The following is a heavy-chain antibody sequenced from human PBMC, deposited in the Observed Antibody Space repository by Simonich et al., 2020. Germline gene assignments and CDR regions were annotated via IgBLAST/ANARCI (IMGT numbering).Heavy chain of an antibody. CDR3: ARARLYSSSHAFDI. J-gene: IGHJ3*02. CDR2: INPNMGGT. Sequence: QVQLVQSGAEVKKPGASVKVSCKASGYTFTGFYMHWVRQAPGQGLECMGWINPNMGGTNDAQKIQGRVTMTGDTSISTAYRELSRRRSDDTAVYYCARARLYSSSHAFDIWGQGTMVTVSS. V-gene: IGHV1-2*02. D-gene: IGHD6-6*01. CDR1: GYTFTGFY.